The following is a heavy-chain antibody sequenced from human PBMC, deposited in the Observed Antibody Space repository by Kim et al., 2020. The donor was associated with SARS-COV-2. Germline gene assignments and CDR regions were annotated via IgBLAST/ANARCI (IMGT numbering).Heavy chain of an antibody. D-gene: IGHD1-1*01. V-gene: IGHV3-23*05. J-gene: IGHJ4*02. Sequence: YYAEAVKGRFAVCRDNSKNTVFLQMDSLRAENRSIYFCAKHPSTWNTYFEHWGQGTRVTVSS. CDR3: AKHPSTWNTYFEH.